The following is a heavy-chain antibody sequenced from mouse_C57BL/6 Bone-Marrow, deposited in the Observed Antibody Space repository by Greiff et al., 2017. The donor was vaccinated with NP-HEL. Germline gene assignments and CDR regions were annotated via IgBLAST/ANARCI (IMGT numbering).Heavy chain of an antibody. Sequence: EVQLVESGGGLVKPGGSLKLSCAASGFTFSSYAMSWVRQTPEKRLEWVATISDGGSYTYYPENVKGRFTISRDNAKNNLYLQMSHLKSEDTAMYYCAREGYYYDGPWFAYWGQGTLVTFSA. CDR3: AREGYYYDGPWFAY. D-gene: IGHD1-1*01. V-gene: IGHV5-4*01. J-gene: IGHJ3*01. CDR2: ISDGGSYT. CDR1: GFTFSSYA.